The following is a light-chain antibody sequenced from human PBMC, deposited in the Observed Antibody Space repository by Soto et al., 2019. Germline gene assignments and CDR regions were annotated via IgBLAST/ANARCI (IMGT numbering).Light chain of an antibody. CDR2: ATS. CDR1: QSVSSSF. CDR3: QQYGSSPET. V-gene: IGKV3-20*01. Sequence: EIVLTQSPGTLSLSPGERATLSCRASQSVSSSFLAWYQQKPGQAPRLLIYATSKRATGIADRFSDSGSGTDFTLTISRLEPEDVAVYYCQQYGSSPETFGQGTKLQI. J-gene: IGKJ2*01.